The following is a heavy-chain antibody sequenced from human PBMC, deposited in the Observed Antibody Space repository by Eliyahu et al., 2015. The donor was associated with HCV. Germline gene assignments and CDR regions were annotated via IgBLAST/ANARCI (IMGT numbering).Heavy chain of an antibody. Sequence: QVQLQQWGAGLLKPSETLSLTCAVYGXSFSGYYWXXIRQPPGKGLEWIGEINHSGSTNYNPSLKSRVTISVDTSKNQFSLKLSSVTAADTAVYYCAREGRIGRNRSIDYWGQGTLVTVSS. J-gene: IGHJ4*02. D-gene: IGHD1-14*01. CDR3: AREGRIGRNRSIDY. V-gene: IGHV4-34*01. CDR1: GXSFSGYY. CDR2: INHSGST.